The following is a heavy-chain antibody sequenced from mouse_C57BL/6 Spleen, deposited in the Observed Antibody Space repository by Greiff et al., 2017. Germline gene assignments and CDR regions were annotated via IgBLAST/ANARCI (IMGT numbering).Heavy chain of an antibody. V-gene: IGHV1-15*01. CDR3: TKIYCYGSGY. D-gene: IGHD1-1*01. CDR2: IDPETGGT. Sequence: QVQLQQSGAELVRPGASVTLSCKASGYTFTDYEMHWVKQTPVNGLEWIGAIDPETGGTAYNQKFKGKAILTADKSSSTAYMELRSLTSEVSAVYYCTKIYCYGSGYWGQGTTLTVSS. J-gene: IGHJ2*01. CDR1: GYTFTDYE.